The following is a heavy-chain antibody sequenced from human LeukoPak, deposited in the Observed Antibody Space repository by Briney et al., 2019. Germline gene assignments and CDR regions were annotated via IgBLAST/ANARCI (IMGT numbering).Heavy chain of an antibody. Sequence: GGSLRLSCTPSGFILSSFDMHWVRQAPGKGLEWVASIRYDGSDKYYADSVKGRFTVSRDNSQNTLYLQMSSLKTEDTAVYYCAKDRGDYFDTTSQSFDSWGQGTLVTVSS. CDR2: IRYDGSDK. J-gene: IGHJ4*02. CDR1: GFILSSFD. V-gene: IGHV3-30*02. D-gene: IGHD3-22*01. CDR3: AKDRGDYFDTTSQSFDS.